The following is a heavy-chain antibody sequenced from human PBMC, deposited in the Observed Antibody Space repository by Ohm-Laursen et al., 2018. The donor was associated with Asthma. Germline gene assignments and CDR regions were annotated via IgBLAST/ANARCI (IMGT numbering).Heavy chain of an antibody. CDR2: TRNKANSYIT. D-gene: IGHD3-10*01. V-gene: IGHV3-72*01. J-gene: IGHJ4*02. Sequence: SLRLSCAASGFIFSDFYMDWFRQAPGKGLEWVGRTRNKANSYITEYAASVNGRFTISRDNSKNSLYLQMNSLKIEDTAVYYCTRDSSGSGSNWGQGTLVTVSS. CDR1: GFIFSDFY. CDR3: TRDSSGSGSN.